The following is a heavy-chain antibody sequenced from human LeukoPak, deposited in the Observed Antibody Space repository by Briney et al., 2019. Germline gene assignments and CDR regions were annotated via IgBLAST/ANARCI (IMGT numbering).Heavy chain of an antibody. CDR3: ARAGGTFDN. D-gene: IGHD1-1*01. Sequence: QTLSLTCARSGDRVSSKSASWNWIRQSPSRGLEWLGSTYYRSKSYKEYAVSVKSRITINPDTSKNQFAMQLSSVTPEDTAIYYCARAGGTFDNWGQGTLVTVSS. CDR2: TYYRSKSYK. V-gene: IGHV6-1*01. CDR1: GDRVSSKSAS. J-gene: IGHJ4*02.